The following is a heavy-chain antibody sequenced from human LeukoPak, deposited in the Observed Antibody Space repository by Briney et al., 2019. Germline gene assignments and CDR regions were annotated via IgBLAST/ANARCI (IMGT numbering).Heavy chain of an antibody. J-gene: IGHJ6*02. V-gene: IGHV3-13*04. CDR2: IGTAGDT. CDR3: AREITGTTFYGMDV. D-gene: IGHD1-20*01. Sequence: GGSLRLSCAASGFTFSSYDMHWVRQATGKGLEWVSAIGTAGDTYYPGSVKGRFTISRENAENSLYLQMNSLRAGDTAVYYCAREITGTTFYGMDVWGQGTTVTVSS. CDR1: GFTFSSYD.